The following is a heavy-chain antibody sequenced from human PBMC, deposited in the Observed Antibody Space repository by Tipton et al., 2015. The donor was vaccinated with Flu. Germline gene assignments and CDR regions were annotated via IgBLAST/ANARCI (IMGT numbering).Heavy chain of an antibody. J-gene: IGHJ4*02. D-gene: IGHD3-10*01. CDR1: GGSITSYY. CDR3: ARGTPLWFGDLDY. V-gene: IGHV4-59*12. Sequence: LRLSCTVSGGSITSYYWSWIRQPPGKGLEWIGYIYYSGSTNYNPSLKSRVTISVDTSKNQFSLKLTSMTAADTAVYYCARGTPLWFGDLDYWGQGTLVTVSS. CDR2: IYYSGST.